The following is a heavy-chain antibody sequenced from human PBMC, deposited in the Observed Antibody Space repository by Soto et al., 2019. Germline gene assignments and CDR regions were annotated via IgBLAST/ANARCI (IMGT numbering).Heavy chain of an antibody. CDR2: INAGNGNT. CDR3: ARPGEYYDFWCGSYDY. V-gene: IGHV1-3*01. Sequence: ASVKVSCKASGYTFTSYTMHWVRQAPGQRLEWMGWINAGNGNTKYSQKFQGRVTITRDTSASTAYMELSSLRSEDTAVYFCARPGEYYDFWCGSYDYWGQGTLVTVSS. D-gene: IGHD3-3*01. J-gene: IGHJ4*02. CDR1: GYTFTSYT.